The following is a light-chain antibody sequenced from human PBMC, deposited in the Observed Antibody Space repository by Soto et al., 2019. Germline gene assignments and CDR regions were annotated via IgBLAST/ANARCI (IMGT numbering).Light chain of an antibody. CDR2: GAS. CDR3: QQDGSSPGT. V-gene: IGKV3-20*01. CDR1: QSISSNS. J-gene: IGKJ5*01. Sequence: EIVLTQSPGTLPLSPGERATLSCRASQSISSNSLAWYHQKPGQAPRLLIFGASNRATGIPDRFSGSGSGPDFTLTISRLEPEDYGLYSFQQDGSSPGTFGQGTRLETK.